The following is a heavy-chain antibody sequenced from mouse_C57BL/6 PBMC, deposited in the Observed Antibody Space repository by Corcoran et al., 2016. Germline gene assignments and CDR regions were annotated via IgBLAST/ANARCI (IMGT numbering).Heavy chain of an antibody. Sequence: QVQLKQSGAELVRPGASVKLSCKASGYTFTDYYINWVKQRPGQGLEWIARIYPGSGNTYYNEKFKGKATLTAEKSSSTAYMQLSSLTSVDSAVYFCARGGSSYVHCYFDVWGTGTTVTVSS. CDR3: ARGGSSYVHCYFDV. CDR2: IYPGSGNT. CDR1: GYTFTDYY. V-gene: IGHV1-76*01. D-gene: IGHD1-1*01. J-gene: IGHJ1*03.